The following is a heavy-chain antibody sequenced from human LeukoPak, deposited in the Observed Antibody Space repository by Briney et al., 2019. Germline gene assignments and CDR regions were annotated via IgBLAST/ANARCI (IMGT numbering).Heavy chain of an antibody. J-gene: IGHJ3*02. Sequence: PGGSLRLSCAASGFTFSSYAMSWVRQAPGKGLEWVSAISGGGGSTYYADSVKGRFTISRDNSKNTLYLQMNSLRAEDTAVYYRARDQGKYSSGWYAFDIWGQGTMVTVSS. CDR2: ISGGGGST. D-gene: IGHD6-19*01. V-gene: IGHV3-23*01. CDR1: GFTFSSYA. CDR3: ARDQGKYSSGWYAFDI.